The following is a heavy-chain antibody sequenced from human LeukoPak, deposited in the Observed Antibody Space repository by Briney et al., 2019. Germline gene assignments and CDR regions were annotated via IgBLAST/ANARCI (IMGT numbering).Heavy chain of an antibody. CDR1: GYTFTGYY. CDR3: ATSLVSSYYYYYGMDV. V-gene: IGHV1-2*06. Sequence: ASVKVSCKASGYTFTGYYMHWVRQAPGQGLEWMGRINPNSGATNYAQKFQGRVTMTRDMSTSTAYMELSSLRSEDTAVYYCATSLVSSYYYYYGMDVWGQGTTVTVSS. J-gene: IGHJ6*02. D-gene: IGHD6-6*01. CDR2: INPNSGAT.